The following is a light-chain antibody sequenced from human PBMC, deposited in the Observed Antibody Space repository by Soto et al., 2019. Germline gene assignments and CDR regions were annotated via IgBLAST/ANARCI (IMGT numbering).Light chain of an antibody. CDR3: HQYNTFSGT. J-gene: IGKJ2*02. Sequence: DLQLTQSPSTPSASVGDIVLITCPASQSISTSLAWYQQKPGKAPKLLIFDASSLQSGVPSRFSGSGSGIEFTITISSLQSDVFATYYCHQYNTFSGTFGQGTTLEIK. V-gene: IGKV1-5*01. CDR2: DAS. CDR1: QSISTS.